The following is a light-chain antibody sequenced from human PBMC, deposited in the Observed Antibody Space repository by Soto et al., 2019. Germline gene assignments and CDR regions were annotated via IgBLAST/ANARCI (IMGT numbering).Light chain of an antibody. J-gene: IGKJ2*01. CDR2: PAS. CDR1: QDISTY. CDR3: QQLRTYPYT. V-gene: IGKV1-9*01. Sequence: DIHLTQSPSFLSASVGDRVTVTCRASQDISTYLAWFQQKPGKATQLLVYPASTLQGGVPSRFSGRGSGTEFSLTISSLQPEDFATYYCQQLRTYPYTFGQGTKLDIK.